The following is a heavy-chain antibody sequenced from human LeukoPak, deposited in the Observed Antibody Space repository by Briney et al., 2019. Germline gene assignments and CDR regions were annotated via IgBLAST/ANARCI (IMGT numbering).Heavy chain of an antibody. CDR3: ARGRDYAFDI. D-gene: IGHD5-24*01. Sequence: GGSLRLSCAASGFTVSTNCMTWVRQAPGKGLEWVSYISRSSDTRYYADSVQGRITISRDNAQNSLYLQMNSLRDEDTAVYYCARGRDYAFDIWGQGTMVTVSS. V-gene: IGHV3-48*02. CDR2: ISRSSDTR. J-gene: IGHJ3*02. CDR1: GFTVSTNC.